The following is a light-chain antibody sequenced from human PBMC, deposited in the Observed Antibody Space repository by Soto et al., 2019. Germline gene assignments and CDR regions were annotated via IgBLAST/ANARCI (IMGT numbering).Light chain of an antibody. J-gene: IGKJ3*01. CDR3: QQYNIWPFT. CDR1: QSVSSN. V-gene: IGKV3-15*01. Sequence: EIVMTQSPATLSVSPGERATLSCRASQSVSSNLAWYQQKPGQAPRLLIYGASTRATGIPARFSGSGSGTEFTLTISSLQSEDFEVYYCQQYNIWPFTFGPGTKVAIK. CDR2: GAS.